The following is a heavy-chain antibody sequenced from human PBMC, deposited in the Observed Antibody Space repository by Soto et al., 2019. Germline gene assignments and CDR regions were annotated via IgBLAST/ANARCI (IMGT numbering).Heavy chain of an antibody. Sequence: VQLVESGGGVVQPGRSLRLSCAASGFTFSSYAMHWVRQAPGKGLEWVANIKQDGSEKYYVDSVKGRFTISRDNAKNSLYLQMNSLRAEDTAVYYCARDLSSGSYYDYWGQGTLVTVSS. CDR1: GFTFSSYA. J-gene: IGHJ4*02. CDR2: IKQDGSEK. CDR3: ARDLSSGSYYDY. V-gene: IGHV3-7*01. D-gene: IGHD1-26*01.